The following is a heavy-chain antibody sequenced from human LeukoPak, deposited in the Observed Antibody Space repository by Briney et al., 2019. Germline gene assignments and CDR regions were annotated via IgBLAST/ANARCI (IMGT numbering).Heavy chain of an antibody. D-gene: IGHD2-15*01. V-gene: IGHV3-21*01. CDR1: GFTFSTYN. J-gene: IGHJ4*02. Sequence: GGSLRLSCAASGFTFSTYNMNWVRQAPGKGLEWVSSTSSGSNYIYYADSVKGRFTISRDNAKNSLYLQMNSLRAEDTAVYYCATVVEVGDWGQGTLVTVSS. CDR2: TSSGSNYI. CDR3: ATVVEVGD.